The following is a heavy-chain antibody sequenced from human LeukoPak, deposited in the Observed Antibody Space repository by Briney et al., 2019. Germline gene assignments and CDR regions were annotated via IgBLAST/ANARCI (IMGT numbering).Heavy chain of an antibody. CDR3: ARDMGYYDSSGSFDY. D-gene: IGHD3-22*01. Sequence: GGSLRLSCAASGFTSSSYSMNWVRQAPGKGLEWVSSISSSSSYIYYADSVKGRFTISRDKSKNSLYLQMNSLRAEDTAVYYCARDMGYYDSSGSFDYWGQGTLVTVSS. V-gene: IGHV3-21*01. CDR1: GFTSSSYS. CDR2: ISSSSSYI. J-gene: IGHJ4*02.